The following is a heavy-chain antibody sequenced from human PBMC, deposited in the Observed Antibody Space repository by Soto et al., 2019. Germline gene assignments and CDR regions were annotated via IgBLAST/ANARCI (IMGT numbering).Heavy chain of an antibody. D-gene: IGHD3-22*01. V-gene: IGHV3-9*01. CDR3: AKYHYYDSSGYLGGDAFDI. CDR2: TSWNSGSI. Sequence: EVQLVESGGGLVQPGRSLRLSCAASGFTFDDYAMHWVRQAPGKGLEWVSGTSWNSGSIGYANSVKGRFTISRDNPKNSLYLQMNSLRAEDTALYYCAKYHYYDSSGYLGGDAFDIWGQGTMVTVSS. J-gene: IGHJ3*02. CDR1: GFTFDDYA.